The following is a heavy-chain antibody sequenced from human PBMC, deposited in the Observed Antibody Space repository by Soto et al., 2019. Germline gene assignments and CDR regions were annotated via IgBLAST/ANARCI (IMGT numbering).Heavy chain of an antibody. CDR3: ARDRNNWDFDY. J-gene: IGHJ4*02. CDR2: IYYSGST. D-gene: IGHD1-20*01. Sequence: PSETLSLTCTVSGGSISSGGYYWSWIRQHPGKGLEWIGYIYYSGSTYYNPSLKSRVTISVDTSKNQFSLKLSSVTAADTAVYYCARDRNNWDFDYWGQGTLVTVSS. V-gene: IGHV4-31*03. CDR1: GGSISSGGYY.